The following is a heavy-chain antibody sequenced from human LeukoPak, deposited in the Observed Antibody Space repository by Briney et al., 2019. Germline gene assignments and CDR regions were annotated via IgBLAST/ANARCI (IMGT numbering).Heavy chain of an antibody. CDR3: ARKKYMSGYYFN. V-gene: IGHV1-69*06. D-gene: IGHD3-22*01. Sequence: SVTVSCKASGGTFSSYAISWVRQAPGQGLEWMGGIIPIFGTANYAQKFQGRVTITADKSTSTAYMELSSLRSEDTAVYYCARKKYMSGYYFNWGQGTLVTVSS. J-gene: IGHJ4*02. CDR2: IIPIFGTA. CDR1: GGTFSSYA.